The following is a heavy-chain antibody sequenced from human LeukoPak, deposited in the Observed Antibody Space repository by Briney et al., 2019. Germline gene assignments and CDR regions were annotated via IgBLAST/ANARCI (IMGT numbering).Heavy chain of an antibody. Sequence: GGSLRLSCAASGFTFSSYGMSWVRQAPGKGLEWVAVISYDGSNKYYADSVKGRFTISRDNSKNTLYLQMNSLRAEDTAVYYCAKEAVLSPYDYWGQGTLVTVSS. J-gene: IGHJ4*02. CDR1: GFTFSSYG. D-gene: IGHD3-10*01. CDR3: AKEAVLSPYDY. CDR2: ISYDGSNK. V-gene: IGHV3-30*18.